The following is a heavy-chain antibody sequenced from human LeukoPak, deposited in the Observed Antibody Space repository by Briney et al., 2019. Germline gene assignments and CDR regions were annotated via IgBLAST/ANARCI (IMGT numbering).Heavy chain of an antibody. Sequence: SDTLSLTCAVYGGSFSGFYWSWIRQPRGKGLEWIGEINHSGCTNYNPSLKSRVTISVDTSKNQFSLKLSSVTAADTAVYYCARSRAFNSGAFDPWGQGSLVTVSS. V-gene: IGHV4-34*01. J-gene: IGHJ5*02. CDR2: INHSGCT. D-gene: IGHD1-26*01. CDR3: ARSRAFNSGAFDP. CDR1: GGSFSGFY.